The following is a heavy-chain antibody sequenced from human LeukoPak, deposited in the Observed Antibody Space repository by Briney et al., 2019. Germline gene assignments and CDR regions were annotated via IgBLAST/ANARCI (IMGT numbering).Heavy chain of an antibody. CDR2: VIPLLDLT. CDR3: AGAGTMTYHYDG. V-gene: IGHV1-69*04. J-gene: IGHJ4*02. CDR1: GGTFTNYA. Sequence: ASVKVSCKASGGTFTNYAFSWVRQAPGQGLEWMGRVIPLLDLTNYARKFQGRVTITADRSTNTAYMELSSLRSEDTAVYYCAGAGTMTYHYDGWGQGTLVTVSS. D-gene: IGHD3-22*01.